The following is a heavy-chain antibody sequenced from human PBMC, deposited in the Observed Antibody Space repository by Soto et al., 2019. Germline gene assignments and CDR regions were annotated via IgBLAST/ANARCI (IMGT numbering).Heavy chain of an antibody. CDR3: AKVPVQHDAFEI. D-gene: IGHD1-1*01. J-gene: IGHJ3*02. CDR2: ISGSGGST. Sequence: EVQLLESGGGLVQPGGSLRLSCAASGFTFSSYAMSWVRQAPGKGLEWVSAISGSGGSTYYADSVKGRFTISRDNSKNSQYLQMNSLRAADTAVYYCAKVPVQHDAFEIWGQGTMVTVSS. V-gene: IGHV3-23*01. CDR1: GFTFSSYA.